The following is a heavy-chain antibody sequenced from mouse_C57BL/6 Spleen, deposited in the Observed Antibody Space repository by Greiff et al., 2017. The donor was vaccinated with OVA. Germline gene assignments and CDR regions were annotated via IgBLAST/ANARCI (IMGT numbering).Heavy chain of an antibody. CDR1: GYAFSSSW. CDR2: IYPGDGDT. CDR3: ARCEDNYWYSDD. V-gene: IGHV1-82*01. J-gene: IGHJ1*03. Sequence: VQLQQSGPELVKPGASVKISCKASGYAFSSSWMNWVKQRPGKGLEWIGRIYPGDGDTNYNGKFKGKATLTADKSSSTAYMQLSSLTSEDSAVCFCARCEDNYWYSDDWGTGTTVTVSS.